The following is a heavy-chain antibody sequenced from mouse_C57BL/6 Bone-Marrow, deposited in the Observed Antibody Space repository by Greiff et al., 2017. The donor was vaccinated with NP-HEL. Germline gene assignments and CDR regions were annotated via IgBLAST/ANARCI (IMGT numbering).Heavy chain of an antibody. D-gene: IGHD1-3*01. CDR1: GFTFSDYY. V-gene: IGHV5-12*01. Sequence: EVKLMESGGGLVQPGGSLKLSCAASGFTFSDYYMYWVRQTPEKRLEWVAYISNGGGSTYYPDTVKGRFTISRDNAKNTLYLQMSRLKSEDTAMYYCARHLVGYFDVWGTGTTVTVSS. CDR3: ARHLVGYFDV. J-gene: IGHJ1*03. CDR2: ISNGGGST.